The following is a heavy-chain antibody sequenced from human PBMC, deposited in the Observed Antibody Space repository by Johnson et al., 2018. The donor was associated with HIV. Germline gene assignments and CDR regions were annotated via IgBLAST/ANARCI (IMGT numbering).Heavy chain of an antibody. CDR3: ARQFRSVGAPDAFDI. D-gene: IGHD1-26*01. CDR1: GFTVSSNY. V-gene: IGHV3-66*04. CDR2: IFSGGTT. Sequence: VQLVESGGGVIQPGGSLRLSCAASGFTVSSNYMSWVRQAPGKGLEWVSVIFSGGTTYYADSVKGRFIISRDNSKNTLYLQMGSLRAEDLAVYYCARQFRSVGAPDAFDIWGQGTMVTVSS. J-gene: IGHJ3*02.